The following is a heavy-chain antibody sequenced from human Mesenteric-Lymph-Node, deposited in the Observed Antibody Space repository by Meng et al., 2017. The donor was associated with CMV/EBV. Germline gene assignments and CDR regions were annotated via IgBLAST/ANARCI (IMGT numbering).Heavy chain of an antibody. CDR2: IYSGGST. CDR1: GFTVSSNY. CDR3: AATYSSSTLIDY. Sequence: GGSLRLSCAASGFTVSSNYMSWVRQAPGKGLEWVSVIYSGGSTYYADSVKGRFTISRDNSKNTLYLQMNSLRAEDTAVYYCAATYSSSTLIDYWGQGTLVIVSS. V-gene: IGHV3-53*01. J-gene: IGHJ4*02. D-gene: IGHD6-6*01.